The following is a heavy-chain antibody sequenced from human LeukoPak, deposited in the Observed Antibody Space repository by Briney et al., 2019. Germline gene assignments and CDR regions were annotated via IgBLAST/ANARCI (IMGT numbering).Heavy chain of an antibody. V-gene: IGHV4-4*07. D-gene: IGHD3-9*01. CDR1: GDSISSYY. CDR2: IFISGGT. CDR3: ARGGSTLHSAGGHDIEFYYYYYMDV. J-gene: IGHJ6*03. Sequence: PSETLSLTCTVSGDSISSYYCSWIRQPVGKGLEWIGRIFISGGTNYNPSLRSRVTMSLDTSKNQFSLKLYSVTAADTAVYYCARGGSTLHSAGGHDIEFYYYYYMDVWGKGTTVTISS.